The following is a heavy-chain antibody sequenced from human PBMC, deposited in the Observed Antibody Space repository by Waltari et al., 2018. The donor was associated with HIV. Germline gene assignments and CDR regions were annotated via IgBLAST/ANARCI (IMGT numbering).Heavy chain of an antibody. J-gene: IGHJ4*02. D-gene: IGHD4-17*01. CDR1: GLTFSSYS. Sequence: EVQLVESGGGLVKPGGSLRRPWAASGLTFSSYSRNWVRHAPGKGLEWVSSISSSSTFIYYADSVKGRFTISRDNAKNSLYLQMNSLRAEDTAVYYCARDRQGTVTKDFDYWGQGTLVTVSS. CDR3: ARDRQGTVTKDFDY. V-gene: IGHV3-21*01. CDR2: ISSSSTFI.